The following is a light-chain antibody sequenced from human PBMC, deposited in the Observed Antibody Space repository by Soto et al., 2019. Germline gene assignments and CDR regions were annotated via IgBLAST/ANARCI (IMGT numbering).Light chain of an antibody. V-gene: IGKV1-5*03. J-gene: IGKJ1*01. CDR1: QTISSW. Sequence: DIQMTQSPSTLSGSVGDRVTITCRASQTISSWLAWYKQKPGKAPKLLIYKASTLASGVPSRFSVSGSGTEFTLTISSLQPDDFATYYCQQYNSFWTFGQGTKVDI. CDR2: KAS. CDR3: QQYNSFWT.